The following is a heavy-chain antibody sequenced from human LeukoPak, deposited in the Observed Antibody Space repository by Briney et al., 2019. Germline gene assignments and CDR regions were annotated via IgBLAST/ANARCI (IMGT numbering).Heavy chain of an antibody. CDR3: ARDQQWLGPNYFDY. CDR1: GGSFSGYY. Sequence: SETLSLTCAVYGGSFSGYYWSWIRQPPGKGLKWIGEINHSGSTNYNPSLKSRVTISVDTSKNQFSLKLSSVTAADTAVYYCARDQQWLGPNYFDYWGQGTLVTVSS. J-gene: IGHJ4*02. D-gene: IGHD6-19*01. CDR2: INHSGST. V-gene: IGHV4-34*01.